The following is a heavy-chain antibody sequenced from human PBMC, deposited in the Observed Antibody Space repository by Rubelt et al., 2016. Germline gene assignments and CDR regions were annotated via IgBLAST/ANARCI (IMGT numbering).Heavy chain of an antibody. CDR1: GFTFSNYA. J-gene: IGHJ4*02. D-gene: IGHD6-13*01. CDR3: AKGISSSWYYFDY. CDR2: SSGSSGNT. Sequence: EVQLLESGGGLVQPGGSLRLSCAASGFTFSNYAMRWVRQAPGKGLEWVSTSSGSSGNTYYADSVKGRFTIPRDNSKNTLYLQMNSLRAEDTAVYYCAKGISSSWYYFDYWGQGTLVTVSS. V-gene: IGHV3-23*01.